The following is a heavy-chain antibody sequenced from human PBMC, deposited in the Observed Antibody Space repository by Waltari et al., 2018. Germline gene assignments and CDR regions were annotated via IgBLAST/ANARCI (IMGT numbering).Heavy chain of an antibody. J-gene: IGHJ1*01. D-gene: IGHD6-19*01. CDR1: GFTFSSYA. Sequence: EVQLLESGGGLVQPGGSLRLSCAASGFTFSSYAMSWVRQAPGKGLEWVSAISGSGGSTDYADSGKGRFTIFRDNSKNTLYLQMNSLRAEDTAVYYCAKWADSSGWYGEYFQHWGQGTLVTVSS. CDR2: ISGSGGST. CDR3: AKWADSSGWYGEYFQH. V-gene: IGHV3-23*01.